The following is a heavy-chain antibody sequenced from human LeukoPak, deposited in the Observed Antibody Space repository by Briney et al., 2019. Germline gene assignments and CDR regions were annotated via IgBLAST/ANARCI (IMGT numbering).Heavy chain of an antibody. D-gene: IGHD3-10*01. J-gene: IGHJ5*02. V-gene: IGHV1-18*04. Sequence: ASVKVSCKASGYTFTSYGISWVRQAPGQGLEWMGWISAYNGNTNYAQKLQGRVTMTTDTSTSTAYMELRSLRSDDTAVYYCAREYGSGSYYEGGYWLDPWGQGTLVTVSS. CDR3: AREYGSGSYYEGGYWLDP. CDR1: GYTFTSYG. CDR2: ISAYNGNT.